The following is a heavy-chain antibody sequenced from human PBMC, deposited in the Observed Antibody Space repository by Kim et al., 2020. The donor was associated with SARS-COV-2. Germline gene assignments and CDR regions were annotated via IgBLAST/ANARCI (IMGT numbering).Heavy chain of an antibody. V-gene: IGHV1-3*01. CDR3: ARDEED. Sequence: ASVKVSCKASGYTFTNIKIHWVRQAPGQGLEWMGWIYAANGNTIYSEKFQDRITITTDTSASTAYLELGSLRSEDTAVYYCARDEEDWGQGTLVTVSS. CDR2: IYAANGNT. CDR1: GYTFTNIK. J-gene: IGHJ4*02.